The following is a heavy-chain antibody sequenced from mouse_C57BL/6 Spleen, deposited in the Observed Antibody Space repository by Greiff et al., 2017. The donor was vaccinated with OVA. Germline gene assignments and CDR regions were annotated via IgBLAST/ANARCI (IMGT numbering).Heavy chain of an antibody. V-gene: IGHV5-17*01. D-gene: IGHD1-1*01. Sequence: EVKLMESGGGLVKPGGSLKLSCAASGFTFSDYGMHWVRQAPEKGLEWVAYISSGSSTIYYADTVKGRFTISRDNAKNTLFLQMTSLRSEDTAMYYCARLGSSYNYAMDYWGQGTSVTVSS. CDR2: ISSGSSTI. J-gene: IGHJ4*01. CDR3: ARLGSSYNYAMDY. CDR1: GFTFSDYG.